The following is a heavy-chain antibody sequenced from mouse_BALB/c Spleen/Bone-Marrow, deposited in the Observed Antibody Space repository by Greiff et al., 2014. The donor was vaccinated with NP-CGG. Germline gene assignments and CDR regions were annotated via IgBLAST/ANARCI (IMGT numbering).Heavy chain of an antibody. CDR1: GYSFTGYT. D-gene: IGHD1-1*01. CDR3: ARSDYYGSSYKAWFTY. J-gene: IGHJ3*01. CDR2: IYPYNGGT. V-gene: IGHV1-18*01. Sequence: VPLKESGPELVKPGTSMKISCKASGYSFTGYTMNWVKQSHGKNLEWIGLIYPYNGGTTYNQKFKGKATFTIDKASSTAYMELLSLTSEDSAVYYCARSDYYGSSYKAWFTYWGQGTLVTVSA.